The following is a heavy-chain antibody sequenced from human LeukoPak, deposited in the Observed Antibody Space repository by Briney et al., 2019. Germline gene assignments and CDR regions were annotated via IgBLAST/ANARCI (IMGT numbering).Heavy chain of an antibody. V-gene: IGHV4-39*01. J-gene: IGHJ4*02. CDR2: IYYSGST. D-gene: IGHD6-19*01. Sequence: SETLSLTCTVSGGSINSSSYYWGWIRQPPGKGLEWIGSIYYSGSTYYKPSLKSRVTISVDMSKNQFSLRLTSVTAADTAVYYCTRRSSSAWVFDYWGQGTLVTVSS. CDR3: TRRSSSAWVFDY. CDR1: GGSINSSSYY.